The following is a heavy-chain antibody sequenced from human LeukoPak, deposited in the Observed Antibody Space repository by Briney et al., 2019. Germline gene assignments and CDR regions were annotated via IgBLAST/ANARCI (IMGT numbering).Heavy chain of an antibody. V-gene: IGHV4-39*01. J-gene: IGHJ6*03. Sequence: SETLSLTCTVSASSISSSSYYWGWIRQPPGKGLEWIGSIYYTGSTYYNPSLKSRVTISVDTSKDQFSLKLSSVTAADTAVYYCARLHYGGNYGYYYYYMDVWGKGTSVTISS. CDR3: ARLHYGGNYGYYYYYMDV. CDR1: ASSISSSSYY. D-gene: IGHD4-23*01. CDR2: IYYTGST.